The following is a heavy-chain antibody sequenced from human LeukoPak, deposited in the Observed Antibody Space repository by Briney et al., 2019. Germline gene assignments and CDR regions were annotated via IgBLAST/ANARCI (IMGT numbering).Heavy chain of an antibody. CDR1: GYTFTNSA. V-gene: IGHV1-3*01. D-gene: IGHD5-18*01. CDR3: AREKVEGNQIQLWLLFDY. J-gene: IGHJ4*02. CDR2: INAGNGNT. Sequence: ASVKVSCKVSGYTFTNSAMHWVRQAPGQRLEWMGWINAGNGNTKYSQKFQGRVTITRDTSASTAYMELSSLRSEDTAVYYCAREKVEGNQIQLWLLFDYWGQGTLVTVSS.